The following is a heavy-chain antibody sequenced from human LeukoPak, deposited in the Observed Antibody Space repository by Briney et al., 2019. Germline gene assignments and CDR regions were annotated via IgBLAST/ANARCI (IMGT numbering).Heavy chain of an antibody. CDR2: ISSSSSYI. CDR3: ARAQHTRYSYGYSFDY. J-gene: IGHJ4*02. D-gene: IGHD5-18*01. Sequence: GGSLRLSCAASGFTFSSYSMNWLRQAPGKGLEWVSSISSSSSYIYYADSVKSRFTISRDNAKNSLYLQMNSLRAEDTSVYYCARAQHTRYSYGYSFDYWGQGTLVTVSS. V-gene: IGHV3-21*01. CDR1: GFTFSSYS.